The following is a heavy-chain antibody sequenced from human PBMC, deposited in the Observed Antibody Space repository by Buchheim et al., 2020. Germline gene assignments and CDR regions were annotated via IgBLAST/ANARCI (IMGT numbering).Heavy chain of an antibody. CDR1: RGSISSSSSYY. D-gene: IGHD1-26*01. J-gene: IGHJ4*02. CDR3: ARLGRWEVPIDY. V-gene: IGHV4-39*02. Sequence: QLQLQESGPGLVKPSETLSLTCAVSRGSISSSSSYYWGWIRQPPGKGLEFIGSIYYSGSTYYNPSLKSRVTISVDTSKNHFSLKLSSVTAADTAVYYCARLGRWEVPIDYWGQGT. CDR2: IYYSGST.